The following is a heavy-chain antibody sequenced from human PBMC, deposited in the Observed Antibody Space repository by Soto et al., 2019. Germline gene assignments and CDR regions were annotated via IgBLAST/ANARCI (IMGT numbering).Heavy chain of an antibody. CDR1: GYTFTSYG. CDR2: ISAYNGNT. J-gene: IGHJ6*03. CDR3: ARVLSGYSRNYYYYYMDV. D-gene: IGHD3-3*01. V-gene: IGHV1-18*01. Sequence: QVQLVQSGAEVKKPGASVKVSCKASGYTFTSYGISWVRQAPGQGLEWMGWISAYNGNTNYAQKLQGRVTMTTDTSTSTAYMELRSLRSDDTAVYYCARVLSGYSRNYYYYYMDVWGKGTTVTVSS.